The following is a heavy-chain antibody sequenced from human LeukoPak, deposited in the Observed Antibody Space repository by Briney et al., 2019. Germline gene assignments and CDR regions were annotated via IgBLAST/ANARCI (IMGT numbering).Heavy chain of an antibody. CDR3: ARRTSGSEPHYNHY. D-gene: IGHD1-26*01. Sequence: GGSLRLSCAASGFTFSSYSMNWVRQAPGEGLEWVSSISSSSSYIYYADSVKGRFTISRDNAKNALYLQMNSLRAEDTAVYYCARRTSGSEPHYNHYWGQGPLVTVSS. CDR2: ISSSSSYI. V-gene: IGHV3-21*01. J-gene: IGHJ4*02. CDR1: GFTFSSYS.